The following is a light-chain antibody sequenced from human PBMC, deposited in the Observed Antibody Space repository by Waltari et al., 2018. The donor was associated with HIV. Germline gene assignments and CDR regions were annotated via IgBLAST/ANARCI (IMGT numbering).Light chain of an antibody. CDR3: QSYDSSLSGLYV. Sequence: QSVLTQPPSVSGAPGQRVTISCTGSSSNIGAGYDVHWYQQLPGTAPKLLIYGNRNRPSGVPDQFSGSKSCTSASLAITGLQAEDEAEYSCQSYDSSLSGLYVFGTGTKVTVL. CDR1: SSNIGAGYD. J-gene: IGLJ1*01. V-gene: IGLV1-40*01. CDR2: GNR.